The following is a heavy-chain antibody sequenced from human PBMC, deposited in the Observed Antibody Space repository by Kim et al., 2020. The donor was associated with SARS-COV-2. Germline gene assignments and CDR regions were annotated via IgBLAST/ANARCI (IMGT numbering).Heavy chain of an antibody. CDR2: INGDGSTT. Sequence: GGSLRLSCVASGFTFSSSWMSWVRQAPGKGLEWVAHINGDGSTTYYADSVKGRFIISRDNAKNSLSLLMTSLRPEDTAVYYCTRERGDDFSSGAQLRG. V-gene: IGHV3-7*01. D-gene: IGHD4-17*01. CDR1: GFTFSSSW. J-gene: IGHJ1*01. CDR3: TRERGDDFSSGAQL.